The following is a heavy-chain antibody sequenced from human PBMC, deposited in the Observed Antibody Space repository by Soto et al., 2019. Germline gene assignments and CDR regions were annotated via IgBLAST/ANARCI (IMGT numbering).Heavy chain of an antibody. Sequence: PGGSLRLSCAASGFTFSGYSMNWVRQAPGKGLEWVASISTRSDIYYADSVKGRFTISRDNAKNSVSLQMNSLRAEDTAVYYCEREETAWPLAYGLDVWGQGTTVTVYS. J-gene: IGHJ6*02. D-gene: IGHD2-21*02. CDR1: GFTFSGYS. CDR3: EREETAWPLAYGLDV. CDR2: ISTRSDI. V-gene: IGHV3-21*01.